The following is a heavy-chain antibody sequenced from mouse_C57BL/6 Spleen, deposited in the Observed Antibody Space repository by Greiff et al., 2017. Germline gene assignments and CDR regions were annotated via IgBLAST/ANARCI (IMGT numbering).Heavy chain of an antibody. D-gene: IGHD1-1*01. Sequence: LVESGAELVRPGASVKLSCTASGFNIKDDYMHWVKQRPEQGLEWIGWIDPENGDTEYASKFQGKATITADTSSNTAYLQLSSLTSEDTAVYYCTPFTTVGYWGQGTTLTVSS. J-gene: IGHJ2*01. CDR1: GFNIKDDY. V-gene: IGHV14-4*01. CDR2: IDPENGDT. CDR3: TPFTTVGY.